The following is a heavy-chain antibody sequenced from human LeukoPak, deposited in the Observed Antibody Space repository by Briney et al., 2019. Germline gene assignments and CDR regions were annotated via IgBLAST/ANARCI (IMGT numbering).Heavy chain of an antibody. Sequence: SETLSLTCTVSGGSISSSSYYWGWIRQPLGKGLEWIGSIYYSGSTYYNPSLKSRVTISVDTSKNQFSLKLSSVTAADTAVYYCMMIVVVITDYFDYWGQGTLVTVSS. J-gene: IGHJ4*02. CDR3: MMIVVVITDYFDY. CDR1: GGSISSSSYY. CDR2: IYYSGST. V-gene: IGHV4-39*01. D-gene: IGHD3-22*01.